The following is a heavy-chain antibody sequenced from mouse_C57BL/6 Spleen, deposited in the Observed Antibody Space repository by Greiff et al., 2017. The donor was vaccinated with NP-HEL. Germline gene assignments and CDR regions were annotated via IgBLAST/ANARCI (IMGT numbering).Heavy chain of an antibody. J-gene: IGHJ3*01. CDR3: AREEVGHTWFAY. CDR1: GYAFSSYW. D-gene: IGHD6-1*01. V-gene: IGHV1-80*01. CDR2: IYPGDGDT. Sequence: VQLQQSGAELVKPGASVKISCKASGYAFSSYWMNWVKQRPGKGLEWIGQIYPGDGDTNYNGKFKGKATLTADKSASTAYMQLSSLTSEDSAVYFCAREEVGHTWFAYWGQGTLVTVSA.